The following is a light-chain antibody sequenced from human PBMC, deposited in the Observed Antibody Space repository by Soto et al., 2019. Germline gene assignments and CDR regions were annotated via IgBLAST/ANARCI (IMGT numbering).Light chain of an antibody. CDR2: GAS. CDR3: QQYNNWPIT. J-gene: IGKJ4*01. Sequence: DIVMTQSPATLSVSAGERATLSCRARQNVNSNLAWYQQKPGQAPRLLIYGASTRATGIPARFSGSGSGTDFTLTISSLQSEDFAMYYCQQYNNWPITFGGGTKVEIK. CDR1: QNVNSN. V-gene: IGKV3-15*01.